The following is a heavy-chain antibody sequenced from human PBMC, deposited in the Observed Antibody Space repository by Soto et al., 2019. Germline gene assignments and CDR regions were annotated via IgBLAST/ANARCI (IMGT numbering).Heavy chain of an antibody. CDR2: ISYDGNNK. D-gene: IGHD2-15*01. V-gene: IGHV3-30-3*01. CDR1: GFTFSSYA. Sequence: QVQLVESGGDVVQPGRSLRLSCVASGFTFSSYAMYWVRQAPGKGLEWVAVISYDGNNKYYADSVKGRFTISRDNSKNTLYLQMHSLRAEDTAVYYCARAGCDGGSCYTLVGLRYGMDVWGQGTTVTVSS. CDR3: ARAGCDGGSCYTLVGLRYGMDV. J-gene: IGHJ6*02.